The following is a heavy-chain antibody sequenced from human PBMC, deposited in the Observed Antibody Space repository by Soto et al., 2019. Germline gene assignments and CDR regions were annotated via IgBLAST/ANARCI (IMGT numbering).Heavy chain of an antibody. CDR3: ARDSLDVGLLWFGELLTDFDY. J-gene: IGHJ4*02. CDR1: GFTFSSYG. Sequence: QVQLVESGGGVVQPGRSLRLSCAASGFTFSSYGMHWVRQAPGKGLEWVAVIWYDGSNKYYADSVKGRFTISRDNSKNTLYLQMNSLRAEDTAVYYCARDSLDVGLLWFGELLTDFDYWGQGTLVTVSS. CDR2: IWYDGSNK. D-gene: IGHD3-10*01. V-gene: IGHV3-33*01.